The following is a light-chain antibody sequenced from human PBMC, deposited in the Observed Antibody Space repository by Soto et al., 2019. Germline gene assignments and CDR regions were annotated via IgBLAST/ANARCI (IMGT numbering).Light chain of an antibody. V-gene: IGKV1-33*01. J-gene: IGKJ2*01. CDR1: QDIAYK. CDR3: QQYHSFPRT. CDR2: GAS. Sequence: DVPMTQSPSSLSAFVGDRVTITCQASQDIAYKLSWYQQKSGEAPKLLIHGASNLDAGIPSRFSGRGSGTHFTLTISSLQPEDTAAYYCQQYHSFPRTFGQGTKLEIK.